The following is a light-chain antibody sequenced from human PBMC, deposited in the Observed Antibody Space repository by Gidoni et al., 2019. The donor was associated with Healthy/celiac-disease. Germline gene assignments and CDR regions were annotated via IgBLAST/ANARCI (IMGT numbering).Light chain of an antibody. CDR3: QQSYSYPRT. J-gene: IGKJ1*01. Sequence: IRLTPSPSSFSASTGDRVTIPCRASQGISSYLAWYQQKPGKAPKLLIYAASTLQSGVPSRFSGSGSGTDFTLTISCLQSEDFATYYCQQSYSYPRTFXQXTKVXIK. V-gene: IGKV1-8*01. CDR2: AAS. CDR1: QGISSY.